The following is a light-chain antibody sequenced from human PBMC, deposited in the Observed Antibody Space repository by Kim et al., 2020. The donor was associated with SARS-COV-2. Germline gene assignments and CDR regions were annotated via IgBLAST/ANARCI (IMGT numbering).Light chain of an antibody. CDR2: GAS. CDR3: QQYYSLPRT. Sequence: ASTGDRVTISCRMSQGISRDLDWDQQKPGKAPDRLIYGASNLQSGVPSRFSGSGSGTDFTLTISWLQSEDFATYYCQQYYSLPRTFGQGTKVDIK. V-gene: IGKV1D-8*01. J-gene: IGKJ1*01. CDR1: QGISRD.